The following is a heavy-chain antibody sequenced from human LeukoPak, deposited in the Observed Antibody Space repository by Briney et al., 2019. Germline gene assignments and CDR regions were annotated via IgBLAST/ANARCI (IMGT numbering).Heavy chain of an antibody. J-gene: IGHJ4*02. CDR2: ISYDGSNK. Sequence: GGSLRLSCAASGFTFSSYGMHWVRQAPGKGLEWVAVISYDGSNKYYADSVKGRFTISRDNSKNTLYLQMNSLRAEDTAVYYCAKEGEGYSYGPKPEYWPQGTLVTVSS. CDR3: AKEGEGYSYGPKPEY. CDR1: GFTFSSYG. V-gene: IGHV3-30*18. D-gene: IGHD5-18*01.